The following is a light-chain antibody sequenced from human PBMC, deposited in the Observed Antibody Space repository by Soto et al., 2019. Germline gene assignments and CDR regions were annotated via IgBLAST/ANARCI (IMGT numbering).Light chain of an antibody. CDR2: GAS. CDR3: QQHGTSPPSWT. J-gene: IGKJ1*01. V-gene: IGKV3-20*01. Sequence: ETVLTQSPGILSLSPGERATLFCRASQSVTSNYLAWYQQKPGQAPRLLIYGASSRATGIPDRFSGSGSGTDFTLTISRLEPEDFAVYYCQQHGTSPPSWTFGQGTKVGIK. CDR1: QSVTSNY.